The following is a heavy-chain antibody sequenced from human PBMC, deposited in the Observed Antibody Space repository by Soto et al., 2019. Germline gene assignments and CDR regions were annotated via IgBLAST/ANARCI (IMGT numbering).Heavy chain of an antibody. V-gene: IGHV3-11*01. J-gene: IGHJ6*02. CDR1: GFTFSDYY. Sequence: GGSLRLSCAASGFTFSDYYMSWIRQAPGKGLEWVSYISSSGSTIYYADSVKGRFTISRDNAKNSLYLQMNSLRAEDTAVYYCAREHYCGGDCYTLYYYYYYGMDVWGQGTTVTVSS. CDR2: ISSSGSTI. D-gene: IGHD2-21*02. CDR3: AREHYCGGDCYTLYYYYYYGMDV.